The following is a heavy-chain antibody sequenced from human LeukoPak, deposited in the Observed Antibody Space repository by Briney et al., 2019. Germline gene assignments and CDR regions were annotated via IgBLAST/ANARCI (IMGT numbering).Heavy chain of an antibody. D-gene: IGHD3-10*01. Sequence: PSETLSLTCTVSGGSISSYYWSWIRQPAGKGLEWIGRIYTSGSTNYNPSLKSRVTMSVDTSKNQFSLKLSSVTAADTAVYYCARAGGDTMVRGVIYDMDVWGKETTVTISS. CDR2: IYTSGST. CDR1: GGSISSYY. J-gene: IGHJ6*03. CDR3: ARAGGDTMVRGVIYDMDV. V-gene: IGHV4-4*07.